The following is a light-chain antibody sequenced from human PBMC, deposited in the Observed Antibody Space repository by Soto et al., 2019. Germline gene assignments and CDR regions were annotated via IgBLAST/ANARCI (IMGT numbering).Light chain of an antibody. CDR1: QSLLHSSGYNY. V-gene: IGKV2-28*01. J-gene: IGKJ2*01. CDR2: LGS. Sequence: DIVMTQSPLSLPVTPGEPASISCRSSQSLLHSSGYNYLDWYLQKPGQSPQLLIYLGSNRASGVPDRFSGSGSGTDFTLQISRVEAEDVGVYYCMQALQTPRTFGHGTKLEIK. CDR3: MQALQTPRT.